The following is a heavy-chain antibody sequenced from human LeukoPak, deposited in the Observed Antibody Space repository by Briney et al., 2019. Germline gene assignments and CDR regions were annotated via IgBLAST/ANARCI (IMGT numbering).Heavy chain of an antibody. Sequence: GGSLRLSCAASGFTFSNYAMSWVRQAPGKGLEWVSSVSSTGGTTYYADSVKGRFTISRDNSKNMLYPQMNSLRAEDTAVYYCAKRIWSAYWGQGTLVTVSS. J-gene: IGHJ4*02. V-gene: IGHV3-23*01. CDR1: GFTFSNYA. D-gene: IGHD3-3*01. CDR3: AKRIWSAY. CDR2: VSSTGGTT.